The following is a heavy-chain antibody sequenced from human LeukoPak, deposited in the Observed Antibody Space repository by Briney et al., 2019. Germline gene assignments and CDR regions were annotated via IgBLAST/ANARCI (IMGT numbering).Heavy chain of an antibody. CDR1: GFTVSSNY. J-gene: IGHJ4*02. V-gene: IGHV3-66*01. CDR3: AGPHIAAAGRDY. CDR2: IYSGGST. D-gene: IGHD6-13*01. Sequence: AGGSLRLSCAASGFTVSSNYMSWVRQAPGKGLEWVSVIYSGGSTYYADSVKGRFTISRDNSKNTLYLQMNSLRAEDTAVYYCAGPHIAAAGRDYWGQGTLVTVSS.